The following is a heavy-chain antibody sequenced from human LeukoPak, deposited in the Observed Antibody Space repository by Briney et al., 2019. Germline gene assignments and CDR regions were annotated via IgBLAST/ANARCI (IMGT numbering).Heavy chain of an antibody. CDR3: ARDIAQNYGSGTINDY. CDR2: ISYDGSNK. V-gene: IGHV3-30-3*01. J-gene: IGHJ4*02. Sequence: GGSLRLSCAASGFTFSSYAMHWVRQAPGKGLEWVAVISYDGSNKYYADSVKGRFTISRDNSKNTLYLQMNSLRAEDTAVYYCARDIAQNYGSGTINDYWGQGTLVTVSS. D-gene: IGHD3-10*01. CDR1: GFTFSSYA.